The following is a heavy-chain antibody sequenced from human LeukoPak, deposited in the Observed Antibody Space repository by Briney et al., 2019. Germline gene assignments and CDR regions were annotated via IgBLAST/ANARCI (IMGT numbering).Heavy chain of an antibody. Sequence: ASVKVSCKASGYTFTGYYMHWVRQAPGQGLEWMGWINPNSGGTNYAQKFQGRVTMTRDTSISTAYMELSRLRSDDTAVYYCARERPAAGGFDYWGQGTLVTVSS. J-gene: IGHJ4*02. V-gene: IGHV1-2*02. CDR1: GYTFTGYY. CDR3: ARERPAAGGFDY. D-gene: IGHD2-15*01. CDR2: INPNSGGT.